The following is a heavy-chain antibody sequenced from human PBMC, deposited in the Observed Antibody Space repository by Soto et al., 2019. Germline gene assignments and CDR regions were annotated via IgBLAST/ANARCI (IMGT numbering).Heavy chain of an antibody. J-gene: IGHJ5*02. Sequence: GGCLILSCAASGFTFSHAWMSWVRQAPGKGLEWVGRIKSKADGETKDYGAPVRGRFTISRDDAKDTLYLQMNSLRIEDTAVYYCCVVKRLDQYSTSGYWFDPWGPGTLVTVSS. CDR3: CVVKRLDQYSTSGYWFDP. CDR2: IKSKADGETK. CDR1: GFTFSHAW. D-gene: IGHD2-15*01. V-gene: IGHV3-15*01.